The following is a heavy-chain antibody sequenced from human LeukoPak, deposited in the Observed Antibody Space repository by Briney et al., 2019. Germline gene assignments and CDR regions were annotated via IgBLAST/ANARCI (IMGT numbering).Heavy chain of an antibody. D-gene: IGHD2-15*01. J-gene: IGHJ4*02. CDR1: GFSFSGFG. Sequence: PGGSLRLSCAASGFSFSGFGFHWVRQAPGEGLEWIAVIWYDGSKTYYADSVKGRFTLSRDNSMNTVSLQMNSLRAEDTAVYYCAREGTQLESGGNFDLRGQGTLVAVSS. CDR2: IWYDGSKT. CDR3: AREGTQLESGGNFDL. V-gene: IGHV3-33*01.